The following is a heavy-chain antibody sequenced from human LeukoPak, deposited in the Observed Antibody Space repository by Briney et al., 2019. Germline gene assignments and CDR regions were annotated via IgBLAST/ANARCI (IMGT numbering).Heavy chain of an antibody. V-gene: IGHV4-30-4*01. CDR2: IYYSGST. CDR1: GGSISSGDYY. Sequence: PSQTLSLTCTVSGGSISSGDYYWSWIRQPPGKGLEWIGYIYYSGSTYYNPSLKSRVTISVDTPKNQFSLKLSSVTAADTAVYYCARNSVRGVYGMDVWGKGTTVTVSS. CDR3: ARNSVRGVYGMDV. J-gene: IGHJ6*04. D-gene: IGHD3-10*02.